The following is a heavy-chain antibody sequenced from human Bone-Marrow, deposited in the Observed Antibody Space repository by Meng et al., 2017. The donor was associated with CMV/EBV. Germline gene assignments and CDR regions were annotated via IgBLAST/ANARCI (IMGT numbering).Heavy chain of an antibody. D-gene: IGHD6-6*01. V-gene: IGHV4-59*01. CDR3: ARGSVAADP. CDR1: GGSISSYY. CDR2: IYYSGRT. J-gene: IGHJ5*02. Sequence: SETLSLTCTVSGGSISSYYWSWIRQPPGKGLEWIGYIYYSGRTNYNPSLKSRVTMSVDTSKNQFSLRVNSVTAADTAVYYCARGSVAADPWGQGTPVTVSS.